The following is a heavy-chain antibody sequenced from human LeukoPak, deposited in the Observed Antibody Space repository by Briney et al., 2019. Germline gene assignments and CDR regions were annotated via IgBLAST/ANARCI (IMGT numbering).Heavy chain of an antibody. J-gene: IGHJ4*02. Sequence: AGGSLRLSCAASGFTFSSYWMSWVRQAPGKGLEWVAHIKHDVGGTYHVDSVKGRFTISRDNAKNSLYLQMNRLRAEDTAVYYCARGGAWYSDYWGQGTLVTVSS. CDR3: ARGGAWYSDY. D-gene: IGHD6-13*01. CDR1: GFTFSSYW. V-gene: IGHV3-7*05. CDR2: IKHDVGGT.